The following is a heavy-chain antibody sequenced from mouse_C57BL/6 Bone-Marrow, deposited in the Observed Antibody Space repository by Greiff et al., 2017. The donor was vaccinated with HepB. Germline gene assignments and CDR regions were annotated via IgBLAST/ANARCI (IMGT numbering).Heavy chain of an antibody. CDR1: GYAFSSSW. V-gene: IGHV1-82*01. D-gene: IGHD1-1*01. CDR3: ALITTVVAFDY. CDR2: IYPGDGDT. J-gene: IGHJ2*01. Sequence: ESGPELVKPGASVKISCKASGYAFSSSWMNWVKQRPGKGLEWIGRIYPGDGDTNYNGKFKGKATLTADKSSSTAYMQLSSLTSEDSAVYFCALITTVVAFDYWGQGTTLTVSS.